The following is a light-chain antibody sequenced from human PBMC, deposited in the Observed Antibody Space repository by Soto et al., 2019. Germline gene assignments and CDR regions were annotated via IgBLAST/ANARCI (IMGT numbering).Light chain of an antibody. J-gene: IGLJ1*01. CDR2: DVT. CDR1: SSDIVGYNS. CDR3: SSYTDRKHLV. V-gene: IGLV2-8*01. Sequence: QSVLTQSPSASGSRGQSVTISCTGTSSDIVGYNSVSWYQQHLGKAPKVMIYDVTKRPSGVPDRFSGSKSGNTASLTVSALQAEDEADYYCSSYTDRKHLVFGTGTKVTV.